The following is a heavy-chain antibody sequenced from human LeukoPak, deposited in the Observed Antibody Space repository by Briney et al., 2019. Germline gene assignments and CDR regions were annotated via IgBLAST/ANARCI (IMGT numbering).Heavy chain of an antibody. J-gene: IGHJ4*02. CDR1: GYSISSGYY. V-gene: IGHV4-38-2*02. D-gene: IGHD6-19*01. Sequence: SETLSLTCTVSGYSISSGYYWGWIRQPPGKGLEWIGSIYHSGSTYYNPSLKSRVTISVDTSKNQFSLKLSSVTAADTAVYYCARGPVADFDYWGQGTLVTVSS. CDR3: ARGPVADFDY. CDR2: IYHSGST.